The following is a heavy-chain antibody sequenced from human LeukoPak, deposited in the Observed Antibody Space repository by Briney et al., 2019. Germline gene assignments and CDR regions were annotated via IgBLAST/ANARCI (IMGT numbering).Heavy chain of an antibody. Sequence: GGSLRLSCAASGFTFSSYGMHWVRQAPGKGPEWVAVIWYDGSNKYYADSVKGRFTISRDNSKNTLYLQMNSLRAEDTAVYYCARGATYYDSNWFDPWGQGTLVTVSS. J-gene: IGHJ5*02. CDR2: IWYDGSNK. CDR1: GFTFSSYG. V-gene: IGHV3-33*01. D-gene: IGHD3-3*01. CDR3: ARGATYYDSNWFDP.